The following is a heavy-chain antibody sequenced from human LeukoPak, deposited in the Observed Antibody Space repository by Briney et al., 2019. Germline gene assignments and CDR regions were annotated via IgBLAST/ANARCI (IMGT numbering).Heavy chain of an antibody. D-gene: IGHD3-10*01. Sequence: ASVKVSCKASGYTFTSYGISWVRQAPGQGLEWMGWISAYSGNTNYAQKLQGRVTMTTDTSTSTAYMELRGLRSDDTAVYYCARDRGIWFRELLRWFDPWGQGTLVTVSS. CDR1: GYTFTSYG. CDR3: ARDRGIWFRELLRWFDP. CDR2: ISAYSGNT. J-gene: IGHJ5*02. V-gene: IGHV1-18*01.